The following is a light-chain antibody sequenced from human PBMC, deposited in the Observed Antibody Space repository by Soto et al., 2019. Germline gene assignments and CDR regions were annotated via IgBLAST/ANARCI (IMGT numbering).Light chain of an antibody. Sequence: QAVVTQEPSLTVSPGGTVTLTCGSNTGAVTTGHYPYWFQQKPGQAPRTLIYDTNNKLSWTPARFSGSLLGGKAALTLSGAQPEDEADYYCLLSYRGVGVFGGGTKVTVL. CDR1: TGAVTTGHY. J-gene: IGLJ2*01. V-gene: IGLV7-46*01. CDR3: LLSYRGVGV. CDR2: DTN.